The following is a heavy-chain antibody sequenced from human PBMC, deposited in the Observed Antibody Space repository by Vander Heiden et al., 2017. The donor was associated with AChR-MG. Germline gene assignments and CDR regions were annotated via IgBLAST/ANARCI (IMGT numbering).Heavy chain of an antibody. Sequence: QLQLQESGPGLVKPSETLSLTCTVSGGPMSSSSRYYLGWVRQPPGKGLEWIGNIQHSGSTFYNPSLKSRVTISGDTSKGQFSLKLSSVTAADMAVYYCAFCSGGSCYYGVFDIWGQGTMVTVSS. D-gene: IGHD2-15*01. CDR2: IQHSGST. CDR3: AFCSGGSCYYGVFDI. J-gene: IGHJ3*02. V-gene: IGHV4-39*01. CDR1: GGPMSSSSRYY.